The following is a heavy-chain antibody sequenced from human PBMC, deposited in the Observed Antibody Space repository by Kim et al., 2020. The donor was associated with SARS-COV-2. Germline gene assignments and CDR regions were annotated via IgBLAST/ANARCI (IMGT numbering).Heavy chain of an antibody. CDR2: ISSSSSTI. D-gene: IGHD3-3*01. V-gene: IGHV3-48*04. CDR1: GFTFSSYS. J-gene: IGHJ5*02. CDR3: ARAGVPHRYDFWSGYQPKNWFDP. Sequence: GGSLRLSCAASGFTFSSYSMNWVRQAPGKGLEWVSYISSSSSTIYYADSVKGRFTISRDNAKNSLYLQMNSLRAEDTAVYYCARAGVPHRYDFWSGYQPKNWFDPWGQGTLVTVSS.